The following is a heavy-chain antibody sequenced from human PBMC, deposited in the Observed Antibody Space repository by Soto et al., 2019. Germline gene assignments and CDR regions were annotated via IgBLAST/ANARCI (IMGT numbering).Heavy chain of an antibody. CDR1: GFTFSSYS. CDR2: ISSSSSYI. J-gene: IGHJ4*02. V-gene: IGHV3-21*01. CDR3: VSGKDTYYDTLTGYSSPRDY. Sequence: GGSLRLSCAASGFTFSSYSMNWVRQAPGKGLEWVSSISSSSSYIYYADSVKGRFTISRDNAKNSLYLQMNSLRAEDTAVYYCVSGKDTYYDTLTGYSSPRDYWGQGTLVTVSS. D-gene: IGHD3-9*01.